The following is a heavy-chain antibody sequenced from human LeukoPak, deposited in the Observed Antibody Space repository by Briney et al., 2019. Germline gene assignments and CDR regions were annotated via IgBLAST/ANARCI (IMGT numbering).Heavy chain of an antibody. D-gene: IGHD1-26*01. CDR2: MNPNSGNT. CDR3: ARYLVGAEGFDY. V-gene: IGHV1-8*02. Sequence: ASVKVSCKASGYTFTNYGVSWIRQATGQGLEWMGWMNPNSGNTGYAQKFQGRVTMTRNTSISTAYMELSSLRSEDTAVYYCARYLVGAEGFDYWGQGTLVTVSS. CDR1: GYTFTNYG. J-gene: IGHJ4*02.